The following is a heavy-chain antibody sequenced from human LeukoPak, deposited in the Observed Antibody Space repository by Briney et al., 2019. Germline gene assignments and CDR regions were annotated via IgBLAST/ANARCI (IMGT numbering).Heavy chain of an antibody. V-gene: IGHV3-30-3*01. J-gene: IGHJ4*02. CDR1: GFTFSSYA. CDR2: ISYDGSNK. D-gene: IGHD5-18*01. Sequence: GGSLRLSCAASGFTFSSYAMHWVRQAPGKGLEWVAVISYDGSNKYYADSVKGRFTISRDNSKNTLYLQMNSLRAEDTAVYYCAREFIDVDTAMDGRFDYWGQGTLVTVSS. CDR3: AREFIDVDTAMDGRFDY.